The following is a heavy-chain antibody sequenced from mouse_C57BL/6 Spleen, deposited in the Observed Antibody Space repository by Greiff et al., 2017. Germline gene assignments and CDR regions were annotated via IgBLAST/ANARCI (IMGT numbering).Heavy chain of an antibody. V-gene: IGHV5-6*01. CDR3: ARPWDDDYNAMDY. CDR2: ICSGGSYT. J-gene: IGHJ4*01. Sequence: EVQLVESGGDLVKPGGSLKLSCAASGFTFSSYGMSWVRQTPDKRLEWVATICSGGSYTYYPDSVKGRFTISRDKAKYTLYLQMSSLKSEATTMYSCARPWDDDYNAMDYWGPGTSVTVSS. D-gene: IGHD4-1*01. CDR1: GFTFSSYG.